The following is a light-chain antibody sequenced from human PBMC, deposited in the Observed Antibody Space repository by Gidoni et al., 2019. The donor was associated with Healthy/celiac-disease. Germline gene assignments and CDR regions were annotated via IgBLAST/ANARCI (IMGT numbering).Light chain of an antibody. Sequence: EIVMTQSPATLSVSPGERATLSCRASQSVSSNLAWYQQKPGQAPRLLIYGASTRATGIPARFSGSGSGTEFTLTISSLQSEDFAVYYCQQYNNWLSLTFXGXTKVEIK. CDR2: GAS. V-gene: IGKV3-15*01. CDR3: QQYNNWLSLT. CDR1: QSVSSN. J-gene: IGKJ4*01.